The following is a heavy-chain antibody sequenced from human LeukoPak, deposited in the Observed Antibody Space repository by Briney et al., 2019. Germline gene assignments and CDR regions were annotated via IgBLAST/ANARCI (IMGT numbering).Heavy chain of an antibody. CDR2: INHSGST. CDR1: GGSFSGYY. Sequence: SETLSLTCAVYGGSFSGYYWSWIRQPPGKGLEWIGEINHSGSTNYNPSLKSRVTISVDTSKNQFSLKLSSVTAADTAVYYCARGNVLLWFGELLGNWFDPWGQGTLVTVSS. CDR3: ARGNVLLWFGELLGNWFDP. D-gene: IGHD3-10*01. V-gene: IGHV4-34*01. J-gene: IGHJ5*02.